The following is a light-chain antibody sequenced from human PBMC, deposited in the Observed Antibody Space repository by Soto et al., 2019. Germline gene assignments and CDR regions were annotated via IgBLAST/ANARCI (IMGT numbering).Light chain of an antibody. CDR1: QGISNA. Sequence: DNQVTQSPSSLSASVGDRVTITCRASQGISNALAWYQQRPGKVPRLLIYAASTLQSGVPSRFSGSGSGTDFTLTISSLQPEDVAAYYCQKYDNVPTFVQGTKVEI. CDR3: QKYDNVPT. J-gene: IGKJ1*01. CDR2: AAS. V-gene: IGKV1-27*01.